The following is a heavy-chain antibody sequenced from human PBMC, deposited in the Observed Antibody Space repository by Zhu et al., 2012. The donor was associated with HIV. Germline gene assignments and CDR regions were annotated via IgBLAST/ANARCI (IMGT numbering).Heavy chain of an antibody. V-gene: IGHV4-38-2*02. D-gene: IGHD6-19*01. CDR2: VYHNGRT. Sequence: QVQLQESGPGLVKPSETLSLTCTVSSFSITSSYYWEWVRQSSGKGLEWIGTVYHNGRTFYNPSLESRVTISVDTSKNQFSLKLRSVTAADTAVYFCARHSRSFNGWSKFDFWGQGTLVTVSS. CDR3: ARHSRSFNGWSKFDF. CDR1: SFSITSSYY. J-gene: IGHJ4*02.